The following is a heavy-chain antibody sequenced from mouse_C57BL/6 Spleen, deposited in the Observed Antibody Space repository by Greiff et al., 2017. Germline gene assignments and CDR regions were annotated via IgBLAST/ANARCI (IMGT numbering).Heavy chain of an antibody. CDR1: GFTFSSYG. CDR2: ISSGGSYT. J-gene: IGHJ3*01. Sequence: EVQLVESGGDLVKPGGSLKLSCAASGFTFSSYGMSWVRQTPDKRLEWVATISSGGSYTYYPDSVKGRFTISRDNAKNTLYLQMSSLKSEDTARYYCARGWLLEGFAYWGQGTLVTVSA. D-gene: IGHD2-3*01. CDR3: ARGWLLEGFAY. V-gene: IGHV5-6*01.